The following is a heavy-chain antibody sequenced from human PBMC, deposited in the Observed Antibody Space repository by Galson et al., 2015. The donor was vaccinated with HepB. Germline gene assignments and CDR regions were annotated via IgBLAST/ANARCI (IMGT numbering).Heavy chain of an antibody. Sequence: SVKVSCKASGYTFTSYAMHWVRQAPGQRLEWMGWINAGNGNTKYSQKFQGRVTITRDTSASTAYMELSSLRSEDTAVYYCARVRNNWNRPDAFDIWGQGTMVTVSS. CDR2: INAGNGNT. D-gene: IGHD1-1*01. V-gene: IGHV1-3*01. J-gene: IGHJ3*02. CDR1: GYTFTSYA. CDR3: ARVRNNWNRPDAFDI.